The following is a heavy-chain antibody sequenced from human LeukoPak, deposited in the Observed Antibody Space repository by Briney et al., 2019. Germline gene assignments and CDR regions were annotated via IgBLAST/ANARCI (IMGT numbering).Heavy chain of an antibody. D-gene: IGHD3-9*01. CDR1: GFTFSSYG. Sequence: PGRSLRLSCAASGFTFSSYGMHWVRQAPGKGLEWVAVISYDGSNKYNADSVKGRFTISRDNSKNTLYLQMNSMRAEDTAVYYCAKDGQLRYFDLLFAHGFDYWGQGTLVTVSS. CDR2: ISYDGSNK. CDR3: AKDGQLRYFDLLFAHGFDY. V-gene: IGHV3-30*18. J-gene: IGHJ4*02.